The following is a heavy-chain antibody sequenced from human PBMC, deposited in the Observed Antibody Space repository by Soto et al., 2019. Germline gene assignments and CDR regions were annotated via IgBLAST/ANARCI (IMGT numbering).Heavy chain of an antibody. Sequence: GGSLRLSCAASGFTFSSYGMHWVRQAPGKGLEWVAVIWYDGSNKYYADSVKGRFTISRDNSKNTLYLQMNSLRAEDTAVYYCARDPGGSSGSCDYWGQGTLVTVSS. CDR1: GFTFSSYG. J-gene: IGHJ4*02. V-gene: IGHV3-33*01. D-gene: IGHD1-26*01. CDR2: IWYDGSNK. CDR3: ARDPGGSSGSCDY.